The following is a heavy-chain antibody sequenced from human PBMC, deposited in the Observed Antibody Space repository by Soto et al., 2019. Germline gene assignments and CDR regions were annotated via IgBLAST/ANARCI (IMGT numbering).Heavy chain of an antibody. CDR1: GYTLTELS. V-gene: IGHV1-24*01. D-gene: IGHD3-10*01. J-gene: IGHJ6*02. CDR2: FDPEDGET. Sequence: ASVKVSCKVSGYTLTELSMHWVRQAPGKGLEWMGGFDPEDGETIYAQKFQGRVTMTEDTSTDTAYMELSSLRSEDTAVYYCASITMVRGVIIKGVYYGMDVWGQGTTVTVS. CDR3: ASITMVRGVIIKGVYYGMDV.